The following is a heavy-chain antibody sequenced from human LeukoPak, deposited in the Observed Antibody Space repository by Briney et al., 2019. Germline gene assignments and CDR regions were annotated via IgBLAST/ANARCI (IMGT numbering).Heavy chain of an antibody. J-gene: IGHJ4*02. D-gene: IGHD6-19*01. CDR1: GFALYKYN. V-gene: IGHV1-18*04. CDR2: ITAFNGNT. CDR3: ARDIVTVIAVAVGMLDY. Sequence: ASVKVSCKASGFALYKYNIVWVRQAPGQGLEWVGWITAFNGNTNYAQKLQGRVTMTTDTSTSTAYMELRSLRSDDTAVYYCARDIVTVIAVAVGMLDYWGQGTLVTVSS.